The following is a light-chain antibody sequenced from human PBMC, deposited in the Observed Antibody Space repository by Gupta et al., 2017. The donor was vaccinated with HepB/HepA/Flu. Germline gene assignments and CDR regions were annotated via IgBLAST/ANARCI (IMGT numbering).Light chain of an antibody. CDR2: NND. J-gene: IGLJ2*01. CDR3: QYYDSRHVL. Sequence: QSVLTQPPSISGAPGQRVIISCTGTSSNIGADYSVHWYQRFPGTAPKRVIYNNDLRSSGVPGRFSGSRSGTSASLTITNLQAEDDAYYFCQYYDSRHVLFGGGTKLTVL. V-gene: IGLV1-40*01. CDR1: SSNIGADYS.